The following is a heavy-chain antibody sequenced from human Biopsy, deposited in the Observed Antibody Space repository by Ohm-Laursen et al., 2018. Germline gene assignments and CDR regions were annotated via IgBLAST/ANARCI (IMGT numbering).Heavy chain of an antibody. Sequence: SETLSFTGSGFSGSISGHHWIWIRQTPGKGREWVGNVYYSGSTNYNPFLKRRVTISVDTSKNQFSLRLNPVTAADTAVYYFARATNSTGWPYYYFYGMDVWGQGTTVTVSS. J-gene: IGHJ6*02. D-gene: IGHD2/OR15-2a*01. CDR2: VYYSGST. CDR1: SGSISGHH. CDR3: ARATNSTGWPYYYFYGMDV. V-gene: IGHV4-59*11.